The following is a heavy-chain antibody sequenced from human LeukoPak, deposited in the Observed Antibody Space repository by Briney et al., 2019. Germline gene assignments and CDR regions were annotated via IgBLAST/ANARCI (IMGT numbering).Heavy chain of an antibody. J-gene: IGHJ4*02. Sequence: PGGSLRHSCAASGFTFSSYGMHWVRQAPGKGLEWVAVISYDGSNKYYADSVKGRFTISRDNSKNTLYLQMNSLRAEDTAVYYCAKGEVGDYGYYFDYWGQGTLVTVSS. D-gene: IGHD4-17*01. V-gene: IGHV3-30*18. CDR1: GFTFSSYG. CDR2: ISYDGSNK. CDR3: AKGEVGDYGYYFDY.